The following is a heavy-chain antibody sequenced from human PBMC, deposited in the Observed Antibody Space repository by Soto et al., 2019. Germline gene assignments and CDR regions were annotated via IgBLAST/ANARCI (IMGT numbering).Heavy chain of an antibody. CDR3: ARVRATDYEIDY. CDR2: IKRDGSEK. Sequence: PVGSLRLSCTASGFMFGSYWMTWVRHVPGKGLQWVANIKRDGSEKYYVGFVKGRFTISRDNADNSVFLDMNNLRVDDTATYYCARVRATDYEIDYWGQGALVTVSS. V-gene: IGHV3-7*03. D-gene: IGHD4-17*01. CDR1: GFMFGSYW. J-gene: IGHJ4*02.